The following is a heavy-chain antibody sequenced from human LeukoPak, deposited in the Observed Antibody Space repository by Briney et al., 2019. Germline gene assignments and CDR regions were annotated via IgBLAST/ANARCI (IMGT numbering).Heavy chain of an antibody. J-gene: IGHJ4*02. Sequence: GGSLRLSCAVSGLTFSDAWVVWVRQAPGKGLEWVSAISGSGGSTYYADSVKGRFTISRDNSKNTLYLQMNSLRAEDTAVYYCAKVPTWMQALYFDYWGQGTLVTVSS. V-gene: IGHV3-23*01. CDR1: GLTFSDAW. D-gene: IGHD5-12*01. CDR2: ISGSGGST. CDR3: AKVPTWMQALYFDY.